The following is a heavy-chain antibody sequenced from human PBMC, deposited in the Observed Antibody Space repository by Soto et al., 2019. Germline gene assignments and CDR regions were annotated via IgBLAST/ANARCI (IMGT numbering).Heavy chain of an antibody. V-gene: IGHV3-23*01. CDR2: ISGSGGST. J-gene: IGHJ4*02. CDR1: GFTFSSYA. CDR3: AKEYDYVSGSYRHNYFDY. Sequence: GGSLRLSCAASGFTFSSYAMSWVRQAPGKGLEWVSAISGSGGSTYYADSVKGRFTISRDNSKNTLYLQMNSLRAEDTAVYYCAKEYDYVSGSYRHNYFDYWGQGTLVTVSS. D-gene: IGHD3-16*02.